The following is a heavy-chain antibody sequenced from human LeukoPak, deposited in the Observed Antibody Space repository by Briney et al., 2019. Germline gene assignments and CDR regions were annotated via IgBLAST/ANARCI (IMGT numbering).Heavy chain of an antibody. V-gene: IGHV1-2*02. CDR2: INPNSGGT. CDR1: GYTFTGYY. D-gene: IGHD3-10*01. Sequence: ASVKVSCKASGYTFTGYYMHWVRQAPGQGLEWMGWINPNSGGTNYAQKFQGRVTMTRDTSISTAYMELSSLRSEDTAVYYCASDPFGEEGYYMDVWGKGTTVTVSS. CDR3: ASDPFGEEGYYMDV. J-gene: IGHJ6*03.